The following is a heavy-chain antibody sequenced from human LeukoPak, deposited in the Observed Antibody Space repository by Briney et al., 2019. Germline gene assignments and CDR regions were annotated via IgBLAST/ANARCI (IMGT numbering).Heavy chain of an antibody. J-gene: IGHJ4*02. CDR2: ISSSSSYI. CDR1: GFTFSSYS. V-gene: IGHV3-21*01. CDR3: ARGSVDTAMVTPVDY. D-gene: IGHD5-18*01. Sequence: GGSLRLSCAASGFTFSSYSMNWVRQAPGKGLEWVSSISSSSSYIYYADSVKGRFTISRDNAKNSLYLQMNSLRAEDTAVYYCARGSVDTAMVTPVDYWGQGTLVTVSS.